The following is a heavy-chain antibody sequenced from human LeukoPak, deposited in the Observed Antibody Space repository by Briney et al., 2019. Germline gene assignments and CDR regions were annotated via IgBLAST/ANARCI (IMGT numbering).Heavy chain of an antibody. CDR2: ISGSGGST. D-gene: IGHD6-19*01. J-gene: IGHJ4*02. CDR3: AKDRDSGGWPDY. Sequence: PGGSLRLSCAASGFTFSSYAMSWVRQAPGEGLEWVSAISGSGGSTYYADSVKGRFTISRDNSKDTLYLQMNSLRAEDTAVYYCAKDRDSGGWPDYWGQGPLVTVSS. CDR1: GFTFSSYA. V-gene: IGHV3-23*01.